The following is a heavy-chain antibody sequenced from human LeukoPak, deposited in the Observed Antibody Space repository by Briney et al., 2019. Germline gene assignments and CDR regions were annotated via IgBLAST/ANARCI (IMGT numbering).Heavy chain of an antibody. CDR2: ISDSGEKT. V-gene: IGHV3-23*01. CDR1: GFTFSTHA. Sequence: AGGSLRLSCAASGFTFSTHAMGWVRQAPGKGLEWVASISDSGEKTDYADSVKGRFSISRDNSKNTLDLQMNTLRSEDTAVYYCAKDRWTKSRSQPSDYWGQGSLVTVSS. D-gene: IGHD6-6*01. CDR3: AKDRWTKSRSQPSDY. J-gene: IGHJ4*02.